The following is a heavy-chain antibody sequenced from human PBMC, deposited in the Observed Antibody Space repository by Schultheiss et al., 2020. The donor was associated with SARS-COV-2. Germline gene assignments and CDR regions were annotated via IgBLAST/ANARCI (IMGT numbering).Heavy chain of an antibody. CDR3: ARLALLDSAGFDP. V-gene: IGHV4-59*12. D-gene: IGHD2-21*02. Sequence: SETLSLTCAVYGGSFSGYYWSWIRQPPGKGLEWIGYIYYSGSTNYNPSLKSRVTISVDRSKNQFSLKLSSVTAADTAVYYCARLALLDSAGFDPWGQGTLVTVSS. CDR1: GGSFSGYY. J-gene: IGHJ5*02. CDR2: IYYSGST.